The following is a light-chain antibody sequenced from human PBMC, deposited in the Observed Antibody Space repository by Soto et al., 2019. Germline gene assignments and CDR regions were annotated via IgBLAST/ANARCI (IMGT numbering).Light chain of an antibody. CDR2: KAS. CDR1: QSISNW. J-gene: IGKJ2*01. V-gene: IGKV1-5*03. CDR3: QQYNSYSHT. Sequence: DIQMTQSPSTLSASVGDRVTITCRASQSISNWLAWYQQKPGKAPKLLIYKASSLESGVPSRFSGSGSGTEFTLTISSLQPDDCATYYCQQYNSYSHTFGQGTKLEIK.